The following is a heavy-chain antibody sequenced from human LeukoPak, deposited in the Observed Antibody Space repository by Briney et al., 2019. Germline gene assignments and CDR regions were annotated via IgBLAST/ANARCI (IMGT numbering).Heavy chain of an antibody. J-gene: IGHJ6*02. V-gene: IGHV1-18*01. Sequence: ASVKVSCKASGYTFTSYGISWVRQAPGQGLEWMGWISAYNGNTNYAQKLQGRVTMTTDTSTSTAYMELRSLRSDDTAVYYCARWAPLRFLEWLPHHYYYYGMDVWGQGTTVTVSS. CDR1: GYTFTSYG. CDR3: ARWAPLRFLEWLPHHYYYYGMDV. CDR2: ISAYNGNT. D-gene: IGHD3-3*01.